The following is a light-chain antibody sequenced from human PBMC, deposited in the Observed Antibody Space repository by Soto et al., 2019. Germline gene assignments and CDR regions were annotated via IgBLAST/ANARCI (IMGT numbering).Light chain of an antibody. V-gene: IGKV1-39*01. CDR2: HAY. CDR3: QQSYSTPWT. Sequence: DIQLTQSPSTLSASVGARVTITCRASQSISSWLAWYQQKPGKAPKILIYHAYSFKSGGPSRVSGSGSGTDFTLTISSLQPEDFATYYCQQSYSTPWTFGQGTKVDI. J-gene: IGKJ1*01. CDR1: QSISSW.